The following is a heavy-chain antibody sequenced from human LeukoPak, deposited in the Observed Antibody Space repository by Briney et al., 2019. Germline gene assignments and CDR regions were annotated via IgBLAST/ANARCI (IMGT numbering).Heavy chain of an antibody. Sequence: GGSLRLSCAASGFTFSSYSMNCVRQAPGKGLEWVSSISSSSSYIYYADSVKGRFTISRDNAKNSLYLQMNSLRAEDTAVYYCARDAVTVRGVIITPWGQGTLVTVSS. D-gene: IGHD3-10*01. CDR2: ISSSSSYI. CDR3: ARDAVTVRGVIITP. CDR1: GFTFSSYS. V-gene: IGHV3-21*01. J-gene: IGHJ5*02.